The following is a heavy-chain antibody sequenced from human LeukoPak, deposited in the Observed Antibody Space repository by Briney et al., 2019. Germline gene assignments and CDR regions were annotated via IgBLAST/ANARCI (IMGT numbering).Heavy chain of an antibody. Sequence: SETLSLTCTVSGGSISSYYWSWIRQPAGKGLEWIGRIYTSGSTNYNPSLKSRVTISVDTSKNQFSLELSSVTAADTAVYYCARSRYYYDSSGSMRSWFDPWGQGTLVTVSS. J-gene: IGHJ5*02. CDR3: ARSRYYYDSSGSMRSWFDP. CDR2: IYTSGST. D-gene: IGHD3-22*01. CDR1: GGSISSYY. V-gene: IGHV4-4*07.